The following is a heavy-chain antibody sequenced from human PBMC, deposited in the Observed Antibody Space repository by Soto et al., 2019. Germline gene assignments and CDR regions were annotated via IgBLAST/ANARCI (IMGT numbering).Heavy chain of an antibody. CDR3: AGGSSKSWFDP. V-gene: IGHV4-31*03. CDR1: GGSIRSDGYY. CDR2: IYYSGST. J-gene: IGHJ5*02. D-gene: IGHD6-6*01. Sequence: SETRSLTCTVSGGSIRSDGYYWSWIRQHPGKGLEWIGYIYYSGSTYYNPSLKSRVSISADTSNNQFSLKLTSVTAADTAVYYCAGGSSKSWFDPWGQGTLVTVSS.